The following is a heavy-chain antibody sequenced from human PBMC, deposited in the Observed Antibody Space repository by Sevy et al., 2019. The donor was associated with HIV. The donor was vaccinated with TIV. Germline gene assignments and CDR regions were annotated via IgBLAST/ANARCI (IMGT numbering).Heavy chain of an antibody. D-gene: IGHD6-13*01. CDR3: ARATGIAAAGGNWFDP. J-gene: IGHJ5*02. Sequence: GGSLRLSCAASGFTFSSYSMNWVRQAPGKGLGWVSSISSSSSYIYYADSVKGQFTISRDNAKNSLYLQMNSLRAEDTAVYYCARATGIAAAGGNWFDPWGQGTLVTVSS. CDR1: GFTFSSYS. V-gene: IGHV3-21*01. CDR2: ISSSSSYI.